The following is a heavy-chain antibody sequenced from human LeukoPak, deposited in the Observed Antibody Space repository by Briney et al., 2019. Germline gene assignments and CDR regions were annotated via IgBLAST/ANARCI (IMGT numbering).Heavy chain of an antibody. D-gene: IGHD6-13*01. CDR3: ARDRSIAAASYFDY. J-gene: IGHJ4*02. Sequence: SETLSLTCTVSGGSISSYYWSWVRQPPGKGLEWIGYIYYSGSTNYNPSLKSRVTISVDTSKNQFSLKLSSVTAADTAVYYCARDRSIAAASYFDYWGQGTLVTGSS. V-gene: IGHV4-59*01. CDR2: IYYSGST. CDR1: GGSISSYY.